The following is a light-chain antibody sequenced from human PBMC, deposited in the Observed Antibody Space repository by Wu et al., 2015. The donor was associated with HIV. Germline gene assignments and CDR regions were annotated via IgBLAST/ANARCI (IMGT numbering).Light chain of an antibody. CDR2: DTS. CDR3: QDREI. V-gene: IGKV3D-20*02. CDR1: QGVSS. Sequence: TQPPDTLSLSPGETGTLFCRATQGVSSLAWFQKKYGQPPRLIIYDTSRRAPGAPDRFSGSGSGTNFFLTITRAQSEDFAVYFCQDREIFGQGT. J-gene: IGKJ2*01.